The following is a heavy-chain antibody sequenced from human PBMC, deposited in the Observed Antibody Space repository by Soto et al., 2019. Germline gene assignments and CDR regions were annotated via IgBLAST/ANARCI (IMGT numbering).Heavy chain of an antibody. CDR3: ASSSVVAATNDWFDP. D-gene: IGHD2-15*01. Sequence: GASVKVSCKASGYTFTSYGISWVRQAPGQGLEWMGWISAYNGNTNYAQKLQGRVTMTIDTSTSTAYMELRSLRSDDTAVYYCASSSVVAATNDWFDPRAQRTPVPVSS. J-gene: IGHJ5*02. CDR2: ISAYNGNT. V-gene: IGHV1-18*01. CDR1: GYTFTSYG.